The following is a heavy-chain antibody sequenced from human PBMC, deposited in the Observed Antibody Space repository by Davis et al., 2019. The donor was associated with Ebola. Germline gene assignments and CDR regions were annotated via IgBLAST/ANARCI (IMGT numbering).Heavy chain of an antibody. CDR1: GYSFTSYW. V-gene: IGHV5-51*01. D-gene: IGHD5-18*01. CDR3: ARHGSGYSYGPYYYYGMDV. CDR2: IYPGDSDT. Sequence: GESLKISCKGSGYSFTSYWIGWVRQMPGKGLEWMGIIYPGDSDTRYSPSFQGHVTISADKSISTAYLQWSSLKASDTAMYYCARHGSGYSYGPYYYYGMDVWGQGTTVTVSS. J-gene: IGHJ6*02.